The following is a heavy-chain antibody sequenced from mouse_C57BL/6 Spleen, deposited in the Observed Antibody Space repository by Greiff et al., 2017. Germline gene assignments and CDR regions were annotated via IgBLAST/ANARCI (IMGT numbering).Heavy chain of an antibody. CDR1: GYTFTDYY. V-gene: IGHV1-76*01. CDR2: IYPGSGNT. J-gene: IGHJ4*01. Sequence: VQLQQSGAELVRPGASVKLSCKASGYTFTDYYINWVKQRPGQGLEWIARIYPGSGNTYYNEKFKGKATLTAEKSSSTAYMQLSSLTSEDSAVYFCARRCDGYYVAMDYWGQGTSVTVSS. D-gene: IGHD2-3*01. CDR3: ARRCDGYYVAMDY.